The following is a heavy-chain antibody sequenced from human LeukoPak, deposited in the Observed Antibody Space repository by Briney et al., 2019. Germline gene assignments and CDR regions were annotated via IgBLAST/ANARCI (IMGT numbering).Heavy chain of an antibody. V-gene: IGHV4-59*01. J-gene: IGHJ4*02. CDR2: IYYSGST. CDR1: GGSISNYY. D-gene: IGHD3-3*01. Sequence: KPSETLSLTCTVSGGSISNYYWSWIRQPPGKGLEWIGYIYYSGSTNYNPSLKSRVTISVDTSKNQFSLKLSSVTAADTAVYYCARGKGTIFAPFDYWGQGTLVTVSS. CDR3: ARGKGTIFAPFDY.